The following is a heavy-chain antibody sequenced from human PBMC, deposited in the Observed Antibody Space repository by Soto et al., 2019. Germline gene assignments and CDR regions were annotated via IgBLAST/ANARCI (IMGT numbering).Heavy chain of an antibody. CDR2: ISSDGSNK. J-gene: IGHJ4*02. V-gene: IGHV3-30*18. CDR3: AKDGVGGAGQLWLVRFPDY. Sequence: GGSLRLSCAASGFTFSSYGMHWVRQAPGKGLEWVAVISSDGSNKYYTDSVKGRFTISRDNSENTLYLQMNSLGAEDTAVYYCAKDGVGGAGQLWLVRFPDYWGQGTQVTVSS. CDR1: GFTFSSYG. D-gene: IGHD6-19*01.